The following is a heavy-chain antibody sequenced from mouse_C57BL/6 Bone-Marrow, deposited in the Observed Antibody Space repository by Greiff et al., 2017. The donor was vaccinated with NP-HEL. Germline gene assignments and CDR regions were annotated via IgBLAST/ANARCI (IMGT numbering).Heavy chain of an antibody. CDR2: INPSNGGT. CDR3: ARSHYGSPWYFDV. CDR1: GYTFTSYW. V-gene: IGHV1-53*01. J-gene: IGHJ1*03. D-gene: IGHD1-1*01. Sequence: VQLQQPGTELVKPGASVKLSCKASGYTFTSYWMHWVKQRPGQGLEWIGNINPSNGGTNYNEKFKSKATLTVDKSSSTAYMQLSSLTSEDSAVYYCARSHYGSPWYFDVWGTGTTVTVSS.